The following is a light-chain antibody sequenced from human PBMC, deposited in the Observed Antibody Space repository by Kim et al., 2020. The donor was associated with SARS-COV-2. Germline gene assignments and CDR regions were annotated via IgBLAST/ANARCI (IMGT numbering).Light chain of an antibody. Sequence: ASIGDTVTITCRARYSVASWLAWYRQKSGKAPELLIYKVSTLETGVPSRFSGSGYGTEFTLTISSLQPDDFASYYCQQYTSYPWTFGQGTKVDIK. CDR3: QQYTSYPWT. CDR1: YSVASW. J-gene: IGKJ1*01. CDR2: KVS. V-gene: IGKV1-5*03.